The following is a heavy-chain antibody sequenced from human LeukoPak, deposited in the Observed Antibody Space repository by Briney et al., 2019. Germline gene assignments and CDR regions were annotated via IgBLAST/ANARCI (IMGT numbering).Heavy chain of an antibody. CDR3: ARLRENWTPSDAFDI. V-gene: IGHV3-48*01. Sequence: PGGSLRLSCAASGFTFSSYSMNWVRQAPGKGLEWVSYISSSSSTIYYADSVKGRFTISRDNAKNSLYLQMNSLRAEDTAVYYCARLRENWTPSDAFDIWGQGTMVTVSS. CDR2: ISSSSSTI. D-gene: IGHD1-1*01. CDR1: GFTFSSYS. J-gene: IGHJ3*02.